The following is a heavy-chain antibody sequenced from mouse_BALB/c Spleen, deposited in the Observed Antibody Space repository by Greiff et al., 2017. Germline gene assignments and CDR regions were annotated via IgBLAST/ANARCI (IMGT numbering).Heavy chain of an antibody. J-gene: IGHJ4*01. CDR1: GFTFNTYA. D-gene: IGHD2-12*01. CDR2: IRSKSNNYAT. CDR3: VGDYDYAMDY. Sequence: EVMLVESGGGLVQPKGSLKLSCAASGFTFNTYAMNWVRQAPGKGLEWVARIRSKSNNYATYYADSVKDRFTISRDDSQSMLYLQMNNLKTEDTAMYYCVGDYDYAMDYWGQGTSVTVSS. V-gene: IGHV10-1*02.